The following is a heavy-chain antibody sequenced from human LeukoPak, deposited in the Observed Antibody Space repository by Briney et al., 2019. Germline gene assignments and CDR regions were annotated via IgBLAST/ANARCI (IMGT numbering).Heavy chain of an antibody. Sequence: SETLSLTCTVSGGSISSYYWSWIRQPPGKGLEWIVYIYYSGSTKYNPSLKSRVTISIDTSKNQFSLRLSSVTAADTAVYYCARQESGSGSYLSYFDYWSQGTLVTVSS. V-gene: IGHV4-59*08. CDR3: ARQESGSGSYLSYFDY. J-gene: IGHJ4*02. CDR1: GGSISSYY. CDR2: IYYSGST. D-gene: IGHD3-10*01.